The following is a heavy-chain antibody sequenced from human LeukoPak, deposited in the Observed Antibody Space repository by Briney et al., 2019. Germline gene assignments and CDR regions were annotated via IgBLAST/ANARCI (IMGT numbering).Heavy chain of an antibody. CDR2: ISYDGSNK. V-gene: IGHV3-30-3*01. Sequence: PGGSLRLSCAASGFTFSSYAMHWVRQAPGKGLEWVAVISYDGSNKYYADSVKGRFTISRDNSKNTLCLQMNSLRAEDTAVYYCARSIAVAGDFDYWGQGTLVTVSS. CDR3: ARSIAVAGDFDY. D-gene: IGHD6-19*01. J-gene: IGHJ4*02. CDR1: GFTFSSYA.